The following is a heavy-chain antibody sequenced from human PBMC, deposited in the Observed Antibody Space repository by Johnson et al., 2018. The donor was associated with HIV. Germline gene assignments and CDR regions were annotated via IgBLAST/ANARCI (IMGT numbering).Heavy chain of an antibody. CDR2: INWNGGNT. D-gene: IGHD3-9*01. J-gene: IGHJ3*02. Sequence: VQLVESGGGVVRPGGSLRLSCAASGFTFDDYGMSWVRQVPGKGLEWVSSINWNGGNTRYADSVKGRFTISRDNAKNSLYVQMNSLRAEDTALYYCAKDLRVFDWFNAYDAFDIWGQGTMVTVSS. V-gene: IGHV3-20*04. CDR3: AKDLRVFDWFNAYDAFDI. CDR1: GFTFDDYG.